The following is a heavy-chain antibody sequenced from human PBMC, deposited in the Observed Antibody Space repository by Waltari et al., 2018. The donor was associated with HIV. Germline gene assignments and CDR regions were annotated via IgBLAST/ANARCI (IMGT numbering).Heavy chain of an antibody. D-gene: IGHD1-1*01. J-gene: IGHJ4*02. CDR2: ISSGSYYF. CDR3: VRDRTSETTGDFDS. CDR1: GLNFNLFT. V-gene: IGHV3-21*02. Sequence: EVRLVESGGGLVKPGGSLTLSCTASGLNFNLFTMTWVRLVPGKGLGWVSSISSGSYYFYYSDAVKGRFTVSRDNAKNSLLLQLDTLTAEDTAVYFCVRDRTSETTGDFDSWGQGVPVTVSS.